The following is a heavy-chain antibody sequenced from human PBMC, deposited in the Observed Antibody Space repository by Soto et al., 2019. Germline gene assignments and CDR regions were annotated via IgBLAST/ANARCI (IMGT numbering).Heavy chain of an antibody. CDR1: GFSFSDYA. CDR3: ARDVSGFEYFDF. CDR2: ISFNGINT. D-gene: IGHD3-9*01. Sequence: PGGSLRLSCAASGFSFSDYAMHWVRQAPGRGPEWLALISFNGINTYYADSVRGRFTISRDNSKNTLFLQMNTLRAEDTAVYYCARDVSGFEYFDFWGQGTLVPVSS. V-gene: IGHV3-30-3*01. J-gene: IGHJ4*02.